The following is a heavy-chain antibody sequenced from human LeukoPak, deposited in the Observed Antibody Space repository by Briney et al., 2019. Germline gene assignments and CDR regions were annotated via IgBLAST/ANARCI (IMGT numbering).Heavy chain of an antibody. D-gene: IGHD2-21*02. Sequence: GGSLRLSCAASGFTFSDSYMSWIRQAPGKGLEWVSYISSSGSTIYYADSVKGRFTISGDNAKNSLYLQMNSLRAEDTAVYYCARDSARGVYCGGDCGDAFDIWGQGTMVTVSS. CDR1: GFTFSDSY. CDR2: ISSSGSTI. V-gene: IGHV3-11*01. J-gene: IGHJ3*02. CDR3: ARDSARGVYCGGDCGDAFDI.